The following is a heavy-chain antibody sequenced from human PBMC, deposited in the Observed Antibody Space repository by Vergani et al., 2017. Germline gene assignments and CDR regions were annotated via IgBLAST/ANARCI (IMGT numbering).Heavy chain of an antibody. CDR3: ARAGNYYDSSGYDPFDY. J-gene: IGHJ4*02. CDR2: IIPILGIA. CDR1: GYTFTSYG. D-gene: IGHD3-22*01. Sequence: QVQLVQSGAEVKKPGASVKVSCKASGYTFTSYGISWVRQAPGQGLEWMGRIIPILGIANYAQKFQGRVTMTRDTSISTAYMELSRLRSDDTAVYYCARAGNYYDSSGYDPFDYWGQGTLVTVSS. V-gene: IGHV1-2*02.